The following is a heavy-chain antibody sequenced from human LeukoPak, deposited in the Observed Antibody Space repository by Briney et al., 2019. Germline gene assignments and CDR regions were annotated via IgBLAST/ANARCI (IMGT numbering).Heavy chain of an antibody. CDR2: INPKSANT. CDR1: GYTFTNYD. V-gene: IGHV1-8*02. J-gene: IGHJ6*03. Sequence: ASVRVSCTASGYTFTNYDINWVRQAAGQGLEWVGWINPKSANTAYAQKFQGRITMTRNTSISTAYMELSSLRSDDTAVYYCARGREVVTIFGWVILGDYYYHMDVWGKGTTVTVSS. CDR3: ARGREVVTIFGWVILGDYYYHMDV. D-gene: IGHD2-21*02.